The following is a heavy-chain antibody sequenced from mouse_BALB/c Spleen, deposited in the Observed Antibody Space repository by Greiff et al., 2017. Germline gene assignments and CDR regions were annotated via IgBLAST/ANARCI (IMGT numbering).Heavy chain of an antibody. D-gene: IGHD2-3*01. CDR1: GFAFSSYD. J-gene: IGHJ4*01. V-gene: IGHV5-12-1*01. CDR3: ARHEDGYYGAMDY. CDR2: ISSGGGST. Sequence: EVQRVESGGGLVKPGGSLKLSCAASGFAFSSYDMSWVRQTPEKRLEWVAYISSGGGSTYYPDTVKGRFTISRDNAKNTLYLQMSSLKSEDTAMYYCARHEDGYYGAMDYWGQGTSVTVSS.